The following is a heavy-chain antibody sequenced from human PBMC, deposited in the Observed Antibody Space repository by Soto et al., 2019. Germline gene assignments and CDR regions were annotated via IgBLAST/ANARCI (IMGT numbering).Heavy chain of an antibody. CDR1: GYSISPHY. CDR2: VYYTGTT. J-gene: IGHJ4*02. CDR3: ARRYGSCFDY. V-gene: IGHV4-59*08. Sequence: PSDTLSLSCTVCGYSISPHYWTWVRQPPGKGLEWVGYVYYTGTTMYNPSLKSRVTISLDTSKSQVSLNLSSVTAADTAVYYCARRYGSCFDYWGQGTLVTVSS. D-gene: IGHD5-18*01.